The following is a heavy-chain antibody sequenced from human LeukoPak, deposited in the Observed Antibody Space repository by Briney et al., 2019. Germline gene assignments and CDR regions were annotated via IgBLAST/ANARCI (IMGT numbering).Heavy chain of an antibody. CDR1: GGSISSYY. V-gene: IGHV4-59*08. Sequence: SETLSLTCTVSGGSISSYYWSWIRQPPGKGLEWIGYIYYSGSTNYNPSLKSRVTISVDTSKNQFSMKLSSVTAADTAVYYCARQFDYSSSKPFDYWGQGTLATVSS. CDR2: IYYSGST. J-gene: IGHJ4*02. D-gene: IGHD6-6*01. CDR3: ARQFDYSSSKPFDY.